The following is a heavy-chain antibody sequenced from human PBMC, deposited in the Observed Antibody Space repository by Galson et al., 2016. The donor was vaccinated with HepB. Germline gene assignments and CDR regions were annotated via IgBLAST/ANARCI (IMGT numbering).Heavy chain of an antibody. CDR3: ARDPMVQGQKFFYGMDV. Sequence: SLRLSCAASGFTFSNYALHWVRQAPRKGLEWVAVVSNDGRHKYYADSVKGRFTISRDNSKNTLFLQMNSLSADDTALYYCARDPMVQGQKFFYGMDVWGRGTTVTVSS. J-gene: IGHJ6*04. CDR1: GFTFSNYA. D-gene: IGHD3-10*01. CDR2: VSNDGRHK. V-gene: IGHV3-30*04.